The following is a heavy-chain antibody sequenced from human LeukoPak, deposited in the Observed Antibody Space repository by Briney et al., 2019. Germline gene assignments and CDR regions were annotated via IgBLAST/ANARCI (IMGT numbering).Heavy chain of an antibody. D-gene: IGHD3-10*01. V-gene: IGHV3-23*01. CDR1: GFTFSSYA. CDR2: ISGSGGST. CDR3: AKRTGDYWRESEYFQN. J-gene: IGHJ1*01. Sequence: PGTSLRLSCAASGFTFSSYAMILTRQAPGQGLEWVSAISGSGGSTYYADSVKGRFTISRDNSKNTLYLQMISLRAEDTAVYYCAKRTGDYWRESEYFQNWGQGTLVTVSS.